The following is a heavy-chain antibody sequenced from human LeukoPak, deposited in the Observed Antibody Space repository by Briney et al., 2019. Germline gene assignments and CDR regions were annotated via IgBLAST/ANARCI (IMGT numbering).Heavy chain of an antibody. V-gene: IGHV1-18*01. J-gene: IGHJ4*02. Sequence: GASVKVSCKASGYTFTNFGISWVRQAPRQGLEWMGWISAYNGNTNYAQKLQGRVTMTTDTSTSTAYMELRSLTSDDTAVYYCARVPSGGPFDYWGQGTLVTVSS. CDR2: ISAYNGNT. CDR3: ARVPSGGPFDY. CDR1: GYTFTNFG. D-gene: IGHD2-15*01.